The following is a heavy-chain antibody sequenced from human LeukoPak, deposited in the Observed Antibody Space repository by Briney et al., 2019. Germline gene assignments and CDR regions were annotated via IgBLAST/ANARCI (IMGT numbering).Heavy chain of an antibody. CDR1: GLGFGSFW. D-gene: IGHD5-12*01. Sequence: GGSLRLSCAASGLGFGSFWMSWVRQAPGKGLEWVANINQDGREKDYEDSVKGRFTISRDNAKNSLYLQMNSLRAEDTAVYYCARGEGYSGHADWGQGTLVTVSS. CDR2: INQDGREK. CDR3: ARGEGYSGHAD. J-gene: IGHJ4*02. V-gene: IGHV3-7*04.